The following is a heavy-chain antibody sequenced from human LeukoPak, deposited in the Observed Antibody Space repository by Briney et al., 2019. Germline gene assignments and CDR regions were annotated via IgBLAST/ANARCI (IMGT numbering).Heavy chain of an antibody. Sequence: SETLSLTCAVYGGSFSGYYWSWIRQPPGKGLEWIGEINHSGSTNYNPSLRSRVTISVDTSKNQFSLKLSSVTAADTAVYYCARTSYYYGMDVWGQGTTVTVSS. CDR3: ARTSYYYGMDV. J-gene: IGHJ6*02. CDR1: GGSFSGYY. CDR2: INHSGST. V-gene: IGHV4-34*01.